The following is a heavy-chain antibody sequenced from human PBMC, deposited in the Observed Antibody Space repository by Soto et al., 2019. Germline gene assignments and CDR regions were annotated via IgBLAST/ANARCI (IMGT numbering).Heavy chain of an antibody. CDR2: ISESGDGT. J-gene: IGHJ6*02. D-gene: IGHD3-3*01. Sequence: GGSLRLSCAASGFTFNTYAMTWVRQAPGKGLEWVSLISESGDGTYYADSVKGRFTISRDNSQRTLNLQMNSLRAEDTAVYYCAKNGDFWSWGTDVRGQGTTVTVSS. CDR3: AKNGDFWSWGTDV. V-gene: IGHV3-23*01. CDR1: GFTFNTYA.